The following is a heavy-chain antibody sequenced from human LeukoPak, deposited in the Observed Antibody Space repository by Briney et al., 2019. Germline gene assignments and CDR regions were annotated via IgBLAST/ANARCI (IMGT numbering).Heavy chain of an antibody. D-gene: IGHD6-19*01. J-gene: IGHJ4*02. CDR3: ARELPYSSGWQSDY. CDR1: GGSISSYY. V-gene: IGHV4-4*07. Sequence: SETLSLTCTVSGGSISSYYASWIRQPAAKGLEWIGRIYTSGSTNYNPSLKGRVTMSVDTSKNQFSLKLSSVTAADTAVYYCARELPYSSGWQSDYWGQGTLVTVSS. CDR2: IYTSGST.